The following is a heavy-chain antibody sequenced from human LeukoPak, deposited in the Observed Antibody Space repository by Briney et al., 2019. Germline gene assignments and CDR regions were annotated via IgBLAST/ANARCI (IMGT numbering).Heavy chain of an antibody. Sequence: GGALRLSRAASGFTFSSYNMNWVRQAPGKGLEWVSYISSSSRTIYYTDSVKGRFTISRDNAKNSLYLQMNSLRAEDTAVYYCARDCSGGSCYPRMYNWFDPWGQGTLVTVSS. CDR1: GFTFSSYN. CDR3: ARDCSGGSCYPRMYNWFDP. CDR2: ISSSSRTI. J-gene: IGHJ5*02. V-gene: IGHV3-48*01. D-gene: IGHD2-15*01.